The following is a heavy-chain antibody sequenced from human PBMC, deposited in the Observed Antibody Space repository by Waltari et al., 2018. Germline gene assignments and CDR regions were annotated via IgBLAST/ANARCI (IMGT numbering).Heavy chain of an antibody. CDR1: GYSISSGYY. V-gene: IGHV4-38-2*01. J-gene: IGHJ3*02. D-gene: IGHD3-22*01. Sequence: QVQLQESGPGLVKPSETLSLTCAVSGYSISSGYYWGWIRQPPGKGLEWIGSIYHSGITYYTPSLKSRVTISVDTSKNQFSLKLSSVTAADTAVYYCARSDPYYDPPDAFDIWGQGTMVTVSS. CDR3: ARSDPYYDPPDAFDI. CDR2: IYHSGIT.